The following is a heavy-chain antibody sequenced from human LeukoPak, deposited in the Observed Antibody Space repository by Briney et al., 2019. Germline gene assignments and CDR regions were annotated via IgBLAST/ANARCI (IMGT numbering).Heavy chain of an antibody. CDR3: ARSYYYGSGARFDP. Sequence: SETLSLTCTVSGGSISSYYWSWIRQPPGKGLEWIGYIYYSGSTNYNPSLKSRVTISVDTSKNQFSLKLSSVTAADTAVYYCARSYYYGSGARFDPWGQGTLVTVSS. D-gene: IGHD3-10*01. V-gene: IGHV4-59*12. CDR2: IYYSGST. J-gene: IGHJ5*02. CDR1: GGSISSYY.